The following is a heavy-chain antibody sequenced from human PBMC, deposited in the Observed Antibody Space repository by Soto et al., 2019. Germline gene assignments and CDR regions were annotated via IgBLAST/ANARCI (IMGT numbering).Heavy chain of an antibody. J-gene: IGHJ4*02. CDR2: IYYSGST. Sequence: SETLSLTCTVSGGSISNADYYWTWIRQPPGKGLEYIGYIYYSGSTYYTSSLQSRVTMSMDTSKNQFSLRLTSVTAADTAVYYCVRVCRNSLKAVVDYWGQGXLVTVYS. CDR1: GGSISNADYY. V-gene: IGHV4-30-4*01. D-gene: IGHD6-19*01. CDR3: VRVCRNSLKAVVDY.